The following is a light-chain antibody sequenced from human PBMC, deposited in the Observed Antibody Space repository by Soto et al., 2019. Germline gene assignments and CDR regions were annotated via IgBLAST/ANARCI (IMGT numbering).Light chain of an antibody. V-gene: IGLV1-51*01. CDR3: GSWDSSLSAYV. Sequence: QYVLTQPPSVSAAPGQKVTISCSGSSSNIGGNSVSWYQQLPGTAPKLPIYDDNKRPSGIPDRFSGSKSGTSATLGITGFQTGDEADYYCGSWDSSLSAYVFGTGTKVTVL. CDR1: SSNIGGNS. J-gene: IGLJ1*01. CDR2: DDN.